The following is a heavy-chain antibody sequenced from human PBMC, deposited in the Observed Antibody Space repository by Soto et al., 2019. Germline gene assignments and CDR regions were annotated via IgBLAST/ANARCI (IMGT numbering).Heavy chain of an antibody. Sequence: GGSLRLSCAASGFNFSSYGMSWVRQDPGKGLEWVSGISGSGGRSYYADSVKGRFTISRDNSKSTLYLQMNSLRAEDTAVYYCAKAYFVWSSEQPYYFDYWGQGTLVTVSS. V-gene: IGHV3-23*01. CDR3: AKAYFVWSSEQPYYFDY. CDR2: ISGSGGRS. D-gene: IGHD3-16*01. CDR1: GFNFSSYG. J-gene: IGHJ4*02.